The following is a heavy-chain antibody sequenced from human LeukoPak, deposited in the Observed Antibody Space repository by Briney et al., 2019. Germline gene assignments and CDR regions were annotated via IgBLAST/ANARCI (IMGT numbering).Heavy chain of an antibody. CDR3: VRGLYYRSGSYYFNL. CDR2: MNANSDDT. J-gene: IGHJ5*02. Sequence: PEASVRVSCKASGYTFTSYDINWVRQAPGQGLESLGWMNANSDDTDYAPKFQGRVTMTKNTSTSTAYMELSSLTSEDTAFYYCVRGLYYRSGSYYFNLWGQGTLVTVSS. D-gene: IGHD3-10*01. V-gene: IGHV1-8*01. CDR1: GYTFTSYD.